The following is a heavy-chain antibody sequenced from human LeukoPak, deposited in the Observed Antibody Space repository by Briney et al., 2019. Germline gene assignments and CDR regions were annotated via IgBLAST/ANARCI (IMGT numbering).Heavy chain of an antibody. CDR2: ISSSSSYI. CDR3: ARGTEIATIEYYFDF. J-gene: IGHJ4*02. CDR1: GFTFSSYS. Sequence: GGSLRLSCAASGFTFSSYSMNWVRQAPGKGLEWVSSISSSSSYIYYADSVKGRFTISRDNAKNSLYLQMNSLRAEDTAVYYCARGTEIATIEYYFDFWGQGTLVTVSS. V-gene: IGHV3-21*01. D-gene: IGHD5-24*01.